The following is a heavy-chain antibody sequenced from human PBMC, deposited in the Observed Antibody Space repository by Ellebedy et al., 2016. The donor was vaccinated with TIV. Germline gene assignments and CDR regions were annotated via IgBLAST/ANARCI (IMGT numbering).Heavy chain of an antibody. D-gene: IGHD5-24*01. CDR2: IIPIFGTA. CDR1: GGTFSSYA. Sequence: SVKVSCXASGGTFSSYAISWVRQAPGQGLEWMGGIIPIFGTANYAQKFQGRVTITADESTSTAYMELSSLRSEDTAVYYCARGRGGDGYNRNYFDYWGQGTLVTVSP. V-gene: IGHV1-69*13. CDR3: ARGRGGDGYNRNYFDY. J-gene: IGHJ4*02.